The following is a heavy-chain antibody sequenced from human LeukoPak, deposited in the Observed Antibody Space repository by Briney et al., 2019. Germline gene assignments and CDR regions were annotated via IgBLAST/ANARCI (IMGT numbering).Heavy chain of an antibody. D-gene: IGHD6-13*01. V-gene: IGHV3-21*01. Sequence: GGSLRLSCADSGFSFSSYSMNWARQAPGKGLEWVSSISSTSTYIYYADSVKGRFTISRDNSENSLYLQMNSQRAEDTAVYYCARPYTSSPGDYGMDVWGKGTTVTVSS. CDR1: GFSFSSYS. CDR2: ISSTSTYI. CDR3: ARPYTSSPGDYGMDV. J-gene: IGHJ6*04.